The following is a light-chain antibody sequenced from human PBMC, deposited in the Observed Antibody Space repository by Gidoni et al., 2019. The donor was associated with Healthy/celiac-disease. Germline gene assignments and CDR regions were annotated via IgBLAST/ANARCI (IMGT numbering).Light chain of an antibody. Sequence: QSVLTQPPSVSAAPGQRVTISCTGSSPNIGAGYDVPWYQQLPGTAPKLLIYGNSNRPSGVPDRFSGSKSGTSASLAITGLQAEDEADYYCQSYDSSLSGSRVFGGGTKLTVL. J-gene: IGLJ3*02. CDR2: GNS. CDR3: QSYDSSLSGSRV. V-gene: IGLV1-40*01. CDR1: SPNIGAGYD.